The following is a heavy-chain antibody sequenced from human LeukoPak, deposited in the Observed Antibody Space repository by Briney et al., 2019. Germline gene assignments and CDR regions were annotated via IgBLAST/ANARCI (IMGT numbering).Heavy chain of an antibody. Sequence: GASVKVSCKASGYTFTSYYMHWVRQAPGQGLEWMGLINPSGGSTSYAQKFQGRVTMTRDTSTSTVYMELSSLRSEDTAVYYCARGYSDSSGYYFDAFDIWGQGTMVTVSS. D-gene: IGHD3-22*01. CDR2: INPSGGST. CDR3: ARGYSDSSGYYFDAFDI. J-gene: IGHJ3*02. V-gene: IGHV1-46*01. CDR1: GYTFTSYY.